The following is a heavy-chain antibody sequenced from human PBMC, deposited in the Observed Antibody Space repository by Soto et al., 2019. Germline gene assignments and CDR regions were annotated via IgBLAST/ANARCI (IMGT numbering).Heavy chain of an antibody. V-gene: IGHV1-24*01. D-gene: IGHD3-3*02. CDR1: GYSVTKLS. CDR3: AREGLVLAPSTVNSDHYYYAMDV. Sequence: ASVKVSCKVSGYSVTKLSMHWVRQAPGKGLEWMGGFDPEDGQIIYAQEFQGRVTMTEDTSTSTAYMELSSLTSEDTAVYYCAREGLVLAPSTVNSDHYYYAMDVWG. CDR2: FDPEDGQI. J-gene: IGHJ6*02.